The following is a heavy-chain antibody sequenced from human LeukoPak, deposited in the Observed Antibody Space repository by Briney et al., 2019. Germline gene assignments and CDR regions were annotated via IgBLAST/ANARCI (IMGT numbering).Heavy chain of an antibody. D-gene: IGHD2-15*01. CDR3: AREAHSGAFDY. Sequence: SETLSLTCTVSGGSISSGGYYWSWNRQHPGKGLEWIGYIYYSGSTYYNPSLKSRVTISVDTSKNQFSLKLSSVTAADTAVYYCAREAHSGAFDYWGQGTLVTVYS. CDR2: IYYSGST. CDR1: GGSISSGGYY. J-gene: IGHJ4*02. V-gene: IGHV4-31*03.